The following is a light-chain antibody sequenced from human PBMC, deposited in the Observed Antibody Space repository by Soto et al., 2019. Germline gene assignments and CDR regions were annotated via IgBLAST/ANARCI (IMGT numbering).Light chain of an antibody. CDR2: KAS. V-gene: IGKV1-5*03. CDR1: QSFSTW. CDR3: QQYNSYSWT. J-gene: IGKJ1*01. Sequence: DIQMTQSPSTLSASVGDTVTITCRASQSFSTWLAWYQQKPGRAPKLLIYKASTLESGVPARFSGSGSGTEFTLTISSLQPDDFATYYCQQYNSYSWTVGQGTKVDSK.